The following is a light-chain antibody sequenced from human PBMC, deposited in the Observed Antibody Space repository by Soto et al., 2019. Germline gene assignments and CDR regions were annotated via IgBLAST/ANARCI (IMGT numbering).Light chain of an antibody. Sequence: EIVLTQSPGTLFLSPGERATLSCRASQSVSSNQLAWYQQKPGQAPRLLIYDASRRATGIPDRFSGSGSETDFTLTISRLEPEDFAVYYCQQYGNSQGSFGPGTKVDIK. CDR3: QQYGNSQGS. CDR1: QSVSSNQ. V-gene: IGKV3-20*01. J-gene: IGKJ3*01. CDR2: DAS.